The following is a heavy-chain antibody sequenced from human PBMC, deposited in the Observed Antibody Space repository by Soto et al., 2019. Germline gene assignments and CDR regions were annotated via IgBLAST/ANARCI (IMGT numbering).Heavy chain of an antibody. V-gene: IGHV4-31*03. CDR1: GGSISSGGYY. CDR3: ARYVYDSSGYIPYGMDV. D-gene: IGHD3-22*01. J-gene: IGHJ6*02. Sequence: QVQLQESGPGLVKPSQTLSLTCTVSGGSISSGGYYWSWIRQHPGKGLEWIGYIYYSGSTYYNPSLKSRVTIPVDTSKNQFSLKLSSVTAADTAVYYCARYVYDSSGYIPYGMDVWGQGTTVTVSS. CDR2: IYYSGST.